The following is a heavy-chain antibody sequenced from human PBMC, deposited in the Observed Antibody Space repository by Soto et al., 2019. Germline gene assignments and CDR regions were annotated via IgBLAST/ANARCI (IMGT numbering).Heavy chain of an antibody. CDR2: INPNSGGT. V-gene: IGHV1-2*02. CDR1: GYTFTGYY. Sequence: AAVKVSCKASGYTFTGYYMHWVRQAPGQGLEWMGWINPNSGGTNYAQKFQGRVTMTRDTSISTAYMELSRLRSDDTAVYYCARDMDIVVVPAADYYYYGMDVWGQGTTVTVSS. D-gene: IGHD2-2*03. CDR3: ARDMDIVVVPAADYYYYGMDV. J-gene: IGHJ6*02.